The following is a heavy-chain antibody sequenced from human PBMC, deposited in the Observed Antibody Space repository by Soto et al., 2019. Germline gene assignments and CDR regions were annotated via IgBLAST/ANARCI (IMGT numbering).Heavy chain of an antibody. Sequence: PGGSLRLSCAASGFIFSNYAMNWVRQAPGKGLEWVSYISSSSITIYYADSVKGRFTISRDNAKNSLYLQMNSLRAEDTAVYYCARDFDYSAAGGLYYWGQGTLVTVSS. CDR3: ARDFDYSAAGGLYY. J-gene: IGHJ4*02. D-gene: IGHD4-4*01. V-gene: IGHV3-48*01. CDR1: GFIFSNYA. CDR2: ISSSSITI.